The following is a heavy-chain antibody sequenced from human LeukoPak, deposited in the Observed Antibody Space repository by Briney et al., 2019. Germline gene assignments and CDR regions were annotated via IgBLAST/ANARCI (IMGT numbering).Heavy chain of an antibody. J-gene: IGHJ4*02. Sequence: SKTLSLTCAVYGGSFSGYYWSWIRQPPGKGLEWIGEINHSGSTNYNPSLKSRVTISVDTSKNQFSLKLSSVTAADTAVYYCARGPPTSTLDYWGQGTLVTVSS. D-gene: IGHD5/OR15-5a*01. CDR1: GGSFSGYY. V-gene: IGHV4-34*01. CDR3: ARGPPTSTLDY. CDR2: INHSGST.